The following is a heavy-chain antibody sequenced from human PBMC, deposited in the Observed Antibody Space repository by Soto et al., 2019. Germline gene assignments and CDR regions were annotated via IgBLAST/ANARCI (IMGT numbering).Heavy chain of an antibody. J-gene: IGHJ5*02. CDR2: INPSGGST. CDR1: GYTFTSYY. V-gene: IGHV1-46*01. CDR3: AVIAVAGIDEDNWFDP. Sequence: ASVKVSCKASGYTFTSYYMHWVRQAPGQGLEWMGIINPSGGSTSYAQKFQGRVTMTRDTSTSTVYMELSSLRSEDTAVYYCAVIAVAGIDEDNWFDPWGQGTLVTVSS. D-gene: IGHD6-19*01.